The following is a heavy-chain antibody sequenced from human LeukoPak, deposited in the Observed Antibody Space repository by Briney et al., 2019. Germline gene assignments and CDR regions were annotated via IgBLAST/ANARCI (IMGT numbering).Heavy chain of an antibody. CDR1: GFTFNSDW. V-gene: IGHV3-7*01. Sequence: YPGGSLRLSCAVSGFTFNSDWMSWVRRAPGKGLEWVANIKQDGSDKFYVDSVKGRFTISRDSSKNSLYLQMNSLRAEDTAVYFCARGGAPGFYFDYWGQGTRVTVSS. CDR2: IKQDGSDK. CDR3: ARGGAPGFYFDY. D-gene: IGHD3-10*01. J-gene: IGHJ4*02.